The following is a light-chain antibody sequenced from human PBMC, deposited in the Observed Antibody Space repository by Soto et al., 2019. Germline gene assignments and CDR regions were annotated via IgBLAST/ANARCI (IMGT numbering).Light chain of an antibody. CDR1: QSFGSTY. CDR2: GAS. CDR3: QQYGSSPPIT. Sequence: ETVLTQSPDTLSVSPGDRATLSCRASQSFGSTYLAWYQQKPGQAPRLLIYGASSRATGIPDRFSGSGSGTDFTLTISSLQSEDFAVYFCQQYGSSPPITFGQGTRLEIK. J-gene: IGKJ5*01. V-gene: IGKV3-20*01.